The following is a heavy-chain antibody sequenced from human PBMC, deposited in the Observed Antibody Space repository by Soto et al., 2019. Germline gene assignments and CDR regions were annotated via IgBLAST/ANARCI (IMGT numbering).Heavy chain of an antibody. Sequence: EVQLVESGGGLVEPGRSLRLSCTTSGFTFGGSGVNWFRQALGKGLEWIGFIRSETYGGTTDYAASVKGRFTISRDDSNWIAYLQMTSLKTDDTAVYYCARVPLDVSGWLWHESDSWGQGTLVTVSS. D-gene: IGHD6-25*01. CDR3: ARVPLDVSGWLWHESDS. J-gene: IGHJ4*02. V-gene: IGHV3-49*03. CDR2: IRSETYGGTT. CDR1: GFTFGGSG.